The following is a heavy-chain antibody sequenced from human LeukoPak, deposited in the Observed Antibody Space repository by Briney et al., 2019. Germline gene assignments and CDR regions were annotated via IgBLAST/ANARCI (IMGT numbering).Heavy chain of an antibody. D-gene: IGHD3-9*01. J-gene: IGHJ3*02. CDR2: IYPGDSDT. CDR1: GYSFTSYW. CDR3: ARRLDYDILTGYSGGAFDI. Sequence: GESLKISCKGSGYSFTSYWIGWVRQMPGKGLEWMGIIYPGDSDTRYSPSFQGQVTISADKSISTAYLQWSSLKASDTAMYYCARRLDYDILTGYSGGAFDIWGRGTMVTVSS. V-gene: IGHV5-51*01.